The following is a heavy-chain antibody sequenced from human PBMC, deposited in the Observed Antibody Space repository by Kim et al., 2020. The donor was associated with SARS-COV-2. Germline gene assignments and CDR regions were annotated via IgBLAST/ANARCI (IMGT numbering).Heavy chain of an antibody. CDR3: TTDPNYDFWSGYSPFDY. V-gene: IGHV3-15*01. D-gene: IGHD3-3*01. Sequence: VKGRFTISRDDSKNTLYLQMNSLKTEDTAVYYCTTDPNYDFWSGYSPFDYWGQGTLVTVSS. J-gene: IGHJ4*02.